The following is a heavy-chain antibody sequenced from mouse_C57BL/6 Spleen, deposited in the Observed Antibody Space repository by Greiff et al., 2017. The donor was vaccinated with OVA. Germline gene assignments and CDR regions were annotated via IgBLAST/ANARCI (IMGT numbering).Heavy chain of an antibody. D-gene: IGHD1-1*01. Sequence: VQLQQSGPELVKPGASVKISCKASGYAFSSSWMNWVKQRPGKGLEWIGRIYPGDGDTNYNGKFKGKATLTADKSSSTAYMQLSSLTSEDSAVYFCARRDYGSRGNYFDYWGQGTTLTVSS. CDR1: GYAFSSSW. CDR3: ARRDYGSRGNYFDY. V-gene: IGHV1-82*01. CDR2: IYPGDGDT. J-gene: IGHJ2*01.